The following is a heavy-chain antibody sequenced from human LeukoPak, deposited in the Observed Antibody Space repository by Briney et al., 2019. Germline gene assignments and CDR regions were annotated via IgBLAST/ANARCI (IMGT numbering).Heavy chain of an antibody. J-gene: IGHJ4*02. CDR2: INHSGST. V-gene: IGHV4-34*01. CDR1: GGSFSGYS. CDR3: ARGRLARGHYFDY. D-gene: IGHD3-10*01. Sequence: PSETLSLTCAVYGGSFSGYSWSWIRQPPGKGLEWIGEINHSGSTDYNPSLKSRVTISVDTSKNQFSLKLSSVTAADTAVYYCARGRLARGHYFDYWGQGALVTVSS.